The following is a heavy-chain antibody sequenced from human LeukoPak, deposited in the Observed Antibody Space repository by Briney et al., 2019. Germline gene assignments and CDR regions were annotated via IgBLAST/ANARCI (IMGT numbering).Heavy chain of an antibody. Sequence: ASVTVSCTASGGTFSSYAISWVRQAPGQGLEWMGGIIPIFGTANYAQKFQGRVTITADESTSTAYMELSSLRSEDTAVYYCARDHEGYSYGYSLDYWGQGTLVTVSS. CDR2: IIPIFGTA. CDR1: GGTFSSYA. J-gene: IGHJ4*02. CDR3: ARDHEGYSYGYSLDY. V-gene: IGHV1-69*13. D-gene: IGHD5-18*01.